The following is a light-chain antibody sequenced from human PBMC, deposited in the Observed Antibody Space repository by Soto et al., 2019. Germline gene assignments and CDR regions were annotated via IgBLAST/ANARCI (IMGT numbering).Light chain of an antibody. V-gene: IGKV3-15*01. CDR2: GAS. CDR1: QSVSSN. Sequence: EIVMTQSPATLSVSPGERATLSCRASQSVSSNLAWYQQIPGQAPRLLIYGASTRATGIPARFSGSGSGTEFTLTINSPQPEDFAVYYCQQYNNWHQTFGQGTKVEIK. J-gene: IGKJ1*01. CDR3: QQYNNWHQT.